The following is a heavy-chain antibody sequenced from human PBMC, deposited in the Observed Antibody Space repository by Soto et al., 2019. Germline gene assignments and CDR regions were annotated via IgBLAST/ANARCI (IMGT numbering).Heavy chain of an antibody. CDR1: GFTFSSYS. J-gene: IGHJ6*03. V-gene: IGHV3-48*01. CDR2: ISSSSSTI. Sequence: PGGSLRLSCAASGFTFSSYSMNWVRQAPGKGLEWVSYISSSSSTIYYADSVKGRFTISRDNAKNSLYLQMNSLRAEDTAVYYCARDVYYYGSGSYSLGYYYYMDVWGKGTTVTVSS. D-gene: IGHD3-10*01. CDR3: ARDVYYYGSGSYSLGYYYYMDV.